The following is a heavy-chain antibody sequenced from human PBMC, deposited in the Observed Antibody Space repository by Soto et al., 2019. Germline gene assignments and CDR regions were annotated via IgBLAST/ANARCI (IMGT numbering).Heavy chain of an antibody. CDR2: VYHSGAT. CDR3: VRERTIFGVAPGGGVDV. CDR1: GGSISSGGYY. V-gene: IGHV4-31*09. J-gene: IGHJ6*02. Sequence: QVQLQESGPGLVKPSQTLSLTCSVSGGSISSGGYYWSWIRQHPGRGLEWIGSVYHSGATHYMPSLKNRLTMSLDKSKNQFSLDLTSVTAADTAVYYCVRERTIFGVAPGGGVDVWGQGTTVTVSS. D-gene: IGHD3-3*01.